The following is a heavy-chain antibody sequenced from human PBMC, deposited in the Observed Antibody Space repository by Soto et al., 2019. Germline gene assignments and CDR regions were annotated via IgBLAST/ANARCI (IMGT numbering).Heavy chain of an antibody. CDR1: GFTFSSYS. J-gene: IGHJ4*02. V-gene: IGHV3-21*01. CDR2: ISSSSSYI. Sequence: EVQLVESGGGLVKPGGSLRLSCAASGFTFSSYSMNWVRQAPGKGLEWVSSISSSSSYIYYADSVKGRFTISRDNAKNSLYLQMNSLRAEDTAVYYCARRYCSGGSCYIDYWGQGTLVTVSS. CDR3: ARRYCSGGSCYIDY. D-gene: IGHD2-15*01.